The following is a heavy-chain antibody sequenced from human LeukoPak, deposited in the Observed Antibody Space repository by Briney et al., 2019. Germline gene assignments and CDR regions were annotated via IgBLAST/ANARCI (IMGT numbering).Heavy chain of an antibody. V-gene: IGHV3-7*01. Sequence: GGSLRLSCAASGFTFSNYWMTWVRQAPGKGLEWVANIKQDGSEKYYVDSVKGRFTISRDNAKNSLYLQMNSLRAEDTAVYYCAREGPLLRFLEWLEGGAFDIWGQGTMVTVSS. CDR1: GFTFSNYW. D-gene: IGHD3-3*01. CDR2: IKQDGSEK. CDR3: AREGPLLRFLEWLEGGAFDI. J-gene: IGHJ3*02.